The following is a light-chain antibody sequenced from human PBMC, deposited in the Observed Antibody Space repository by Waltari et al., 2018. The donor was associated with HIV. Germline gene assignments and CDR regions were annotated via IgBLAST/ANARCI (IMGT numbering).Light chain of an antibody. J-gene: IGLJ2*01. Sequence: QSALTQPASVSGSPGQSITISCTVSISDIGHSDAVSWYQQHPGKVPKLVIYEVSNRPSVVSDRFSGSKSGNTASLAISGLQAEDEADYYCLLKIGSNTPIFGGGTKLTVL. CDR3: LLKIGSNTPI. V-gene: IGLV2-14*01. CDR1: ISDIGHSDA. CDR2: EVS.